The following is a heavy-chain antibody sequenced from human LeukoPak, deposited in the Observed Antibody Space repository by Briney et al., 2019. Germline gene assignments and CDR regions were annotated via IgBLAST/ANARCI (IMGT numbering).Heavy chain of an antibody. V-gene: IGHV1-69*04. D-gene: IGHD3-22*01. CDR2: IIPILGIA. CDR3: ARDIRYDSSGYYYEYY. CDR1: GGTFSSYA. J-gene: IGHJ4*02. Sequence: VASVKVSCKASGGTFSSYAISWVRQAPGQGLEWMGRIIPILGIANYAQKFQGRVTITADKSTSTAYMELSSLRSEDTAVYYCARDIRYDSSGYYYEYYWGQGTLVTVSS.